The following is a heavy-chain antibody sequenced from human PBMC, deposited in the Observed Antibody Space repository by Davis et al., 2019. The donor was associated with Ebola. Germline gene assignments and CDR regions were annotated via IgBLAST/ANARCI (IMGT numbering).Heavy chain of an antibody. V-gene: IGHV3-30*18. CDR3: AKGIRGYYDSSGYYLSYGMDV. D-gene: IGHD3-22*01. Sequence: PGGSLRLSCAASGFTFSSYGMHWVRQAPGKGLEWVAVISYDGSNKYYADSVKGRFTISRDNSKNTLYLQMNSLRAEDTAVYYCAKGIRGYYDSSGYYLSYGMDVWGQGTTVTVSS. CDR2: ISYDGSNK. J-gene: IGHJ6*02. CDR1: GFTFSSYG.